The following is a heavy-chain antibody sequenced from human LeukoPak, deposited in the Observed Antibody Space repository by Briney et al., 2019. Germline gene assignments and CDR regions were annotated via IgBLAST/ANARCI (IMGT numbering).Heavy chain of an antibody. CDR3: TASVLYVDTAMEIDY. D-gene: IGHD5-18*01. CDR1: GFTFSGSA. V-gene: IGHV3-73*01. J-gene: IGHJ4*02. CDR2: IRSKANSYAT. Sequence: PGGSLRLSCAASGFTFSGSAMHWVRQASGKGLEWVGRIRSKANSYATAYAASVKGRFTISTDDSKNTAYLQMNSLKTEDTAVYSCTASVLYVDTAMEIDYWGQGTLVTVSS.